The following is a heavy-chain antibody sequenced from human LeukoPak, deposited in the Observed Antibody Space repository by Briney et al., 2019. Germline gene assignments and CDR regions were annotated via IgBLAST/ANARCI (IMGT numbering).Heavy chain of an antibody. J-gene: IGHJ4*02. V-gene: IGHV3-48*01. D-gene: IGHD2/OR15-2a*01. Sequence: GGSLRLSCAASGFTFSSYSMNWVRQAPGKGLEWVSYISSSSSTIYYADSVKGRFTISRDNAKNSLYLQMDSLRAEDTAVYYCAREGRIDGFDYWGQGTLVTVSS. CDR1: GFTFSSYS. CDR2: ISSSSSTI. CDR3: AREGRIDGFDY.